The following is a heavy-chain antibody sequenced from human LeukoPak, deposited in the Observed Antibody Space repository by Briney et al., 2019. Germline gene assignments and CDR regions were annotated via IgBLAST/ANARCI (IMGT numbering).Heavy chain of an antibody. CDR2: ISYDGSNK. J-gene: IGHJ6*02. CDR3: ARGPGLYDSSGYYYYYYGMDV. Sequence: GGSLRLSCAASGFTFSSCAMHWVRQAPGKGLEWVAVISYDGSNKYYADSVKGRFTISRDNSKNTLYLQMNSLRAEDTAVYYCARGPGLYDSSGYYYYYYGMDVWGQGTTVTVSS. V-gene: IGHV3-30-3*01. CDR1: GFTFSSCA. D-gene: IGHD3-22*01.